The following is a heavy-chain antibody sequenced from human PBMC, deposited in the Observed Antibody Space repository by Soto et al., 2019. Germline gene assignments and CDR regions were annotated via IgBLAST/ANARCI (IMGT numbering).Heavy chain of an antibody. Sequence: PSETLSLTCTVSGGSISSYYWSWIRQPPGKGLEWIGYIYYSGSTNYNPSLKSRVTISVDTSKNQFSLKLSSVTAADTAVYYCARLLSSSPPNELWFDPWGQGTLVTVSS. CDR2: IYYSGST. CDR3: ARLLSSSPPNELWFDP. D-gene: IGHD6-6*01. J-gene: IGHJ5*02. V-gene: IGHV4-59*08. CDR1: GGSISSYY.